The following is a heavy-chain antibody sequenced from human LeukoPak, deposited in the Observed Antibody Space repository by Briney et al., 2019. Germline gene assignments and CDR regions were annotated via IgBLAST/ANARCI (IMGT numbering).Heavy chain of an antibody. V-gene: IGHV1-69*05. CDR2: IIPIFGTA. CDR3: ASCPQTYYYESYFDY. D-gene: IGHD3-22*01. J-gene: IGHJ4*02. CDR1: GGTFSSYA. Sequence: SVKVSCKASGGTFSSYAISWVRQAPGQGLEWMGRIIPIFGTANYAQKFQGRVTITTDESTSTAYMELSSLRSEYTAVYYCASCPQTYYYESYFDYWGQGTLVTVSS.